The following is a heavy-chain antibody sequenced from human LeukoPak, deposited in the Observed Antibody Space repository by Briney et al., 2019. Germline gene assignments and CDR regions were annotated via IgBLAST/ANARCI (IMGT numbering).Heavy chain of an antibody. Sequence: SETLSLTCTVSGDSISSSIYYWGWIRQPPGKGLEWIGSIFHNGKTYYSPSLRSRVTISVDTSKNQFSLKLTSVTAADTAVYYCARRTTIDAFDIWGQGTMVTVSS. CDR3: ARRTTIDAFDI. CDR1: GDSISSSIYY. J-gene: IGHJ3*02. CDR2: IFHNGKT. D-gene: IGHD3-9*01. V-gene: IGHV4-39*01.